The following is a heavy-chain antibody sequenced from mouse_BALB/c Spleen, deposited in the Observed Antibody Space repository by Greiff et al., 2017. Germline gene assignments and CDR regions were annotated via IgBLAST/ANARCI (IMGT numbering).Heavy chain of an antibody. CDR1: GFTFSSFG. CDR3: ARSGTTVPYAMDY. CDR2: ISSGSSTI. J-gene: IGHJ4*01. V-gene: IGHV5-17*02. D-gene: IGHD1-1*01. Sequence: DVMLVESGGGLVQPGGSRKLSCAASGFTFSSFGMHWVRQAPEKGLEWVAYISSGSSTIYYADTVKGRFTISRDNPKNTLFLQMTSLRSEDTAMYYCARSGTTVPYAMDYWGQGTSVTVAS.